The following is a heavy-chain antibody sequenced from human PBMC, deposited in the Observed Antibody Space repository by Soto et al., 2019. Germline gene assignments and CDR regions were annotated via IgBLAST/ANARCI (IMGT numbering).Heavy chain of an antibody. CDR1: GFTFSSYA. CDR3: AKSAYYDFWSGYRLEDYFDY. D-gene: IGHD3-3*01. Sequence: PGGSLRLSCAASGFTFSSYAMSWVRQAPGKGLEWVSAISGSGGSTYYADSVKGRFTISRDNSKNTLYLQMNSLRAEDTAVYYWAKSAYYDFWSGYRLEDYFDYWGQGTLVTVSS. CDR2: ISGSGGST. J-gene: IGHJ4*02. V-gene: IGHV3-23*01.